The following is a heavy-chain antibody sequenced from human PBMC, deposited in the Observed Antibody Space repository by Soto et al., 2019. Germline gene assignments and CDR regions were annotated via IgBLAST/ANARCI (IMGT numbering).Heavy chain of an antibody. D-gene: IGHD3-22*01. Sequence: EVQLLESGGGLVQPGGSLRLSCAASGFAFSSYVMNWVRQAPGKGLEWVATIRNSGGSTDYADSADSVKGRFTISRDNSKSTLCLQMNSLRAEDTAVYYCAKSSSGYSGLFDYWGQGTLVTVSS. J-gene: IGHJ4*02. CDR2: IRNSGGST. CDR1: GFAFSSYV. CDR3: AKSSSGYSGLFDY. V-gene: IGHV3-23*01.